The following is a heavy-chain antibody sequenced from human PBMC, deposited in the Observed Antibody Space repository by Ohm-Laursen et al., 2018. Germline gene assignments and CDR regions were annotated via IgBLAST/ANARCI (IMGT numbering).Heavy chain of an antibody. CDR1: GFTFSNAW. CDR2: IKRKADGGTT. D-gene: IGHD6-13*01. V-gene: IGHV3-15*01. CDR3: TTLAGIAAAGSGY. J-gene: IGHJ4*02. Sequence: SLRLSCSATGFTFSNAWMSWVRQAPGKGLEWVGRIKRKADGGTTDYAAPVKDRLTISRDDSKTTLYLQMNSLKTEDTAVYYCTTLAGIAAAGSGYWGQGTLVTVSS.